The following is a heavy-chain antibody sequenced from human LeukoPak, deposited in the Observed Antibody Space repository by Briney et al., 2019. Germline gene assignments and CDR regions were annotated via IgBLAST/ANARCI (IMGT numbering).Heavy chain of an antibody. CDR2: ISSSSSTT. CDR3: ARVAAWGFDH. V-gene: IGHV3-48*04. D-gene: IGHD7-27*01. J-gene: IGHJ4*02. Sequence: PGGSLRLSCAASGFTFSSYNMNWVRQAPGKGLEWVSYISSSSSTTHYADSVKGRFTISRDNPKNTLYLQMNSLRAGDTAAYYCARVAAWGFDHWGQGTLVTVSS. CDR1: GFTFSSYN.